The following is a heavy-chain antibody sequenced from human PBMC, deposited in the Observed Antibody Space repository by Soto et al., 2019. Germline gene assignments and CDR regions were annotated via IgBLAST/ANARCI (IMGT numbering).Heavy chain of an antibody. Sequence: GGSLRLSCAASGFTFSSYAMSWVRQAPGKGLEWVSAISGSGGSTYYADSVKGRFTISRDNSKNTLYLQMNSLRAEDTAVYYCAKLSYYDSSGYPWYFDYLGQGTLVTVSA. CDR3: AKLSYYDSSGYPWYFDY. D-gene: IGHD3-22*01. V-gene: IGHV3-23*01. CDR1: GFTFSSYA. CDR2: ISGSGGST. J-gene: IGHJ4*02.